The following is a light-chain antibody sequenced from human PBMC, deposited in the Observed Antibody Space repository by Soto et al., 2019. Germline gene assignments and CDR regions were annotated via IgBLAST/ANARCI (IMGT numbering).Light chain of an antibody. CDR3: SSYTRSRTYV. CDR1: SSDVGAYNY. Sequence: QSPLTQPASVSGSPGQSITISCTGTSSDVGAYNYVSWFQQHPGKAPKLLIYEVSNRPSGVSYRFSGSKSGSTASLTISGLQAEDEADYYCSSYTRSRTYVFGTGTKVTVL. CDR2: EVS. V-gene: IGLV2-14*01. J-gene: IGLJ1*01.